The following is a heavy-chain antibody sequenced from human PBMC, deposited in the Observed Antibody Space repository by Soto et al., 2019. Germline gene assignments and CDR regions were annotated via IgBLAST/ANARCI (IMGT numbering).Heavy chain of an antibody. J-gene: IGHJ4*02. CDR2: IDHDGPT. Sequence: EVQLVESGGGLVQPGGSLRLSCAGSGFTFSNYWMHWVRQAPGKGLEWVSRIDHDGPTDYADSVRGRFTISRDNAENTLYLQMTSLRPAGTAVYYCVRDSHGDYWGQGTLVTVSS. V-gene: IGHV3-74*01. CDR1: GFTFSNYW. CDR3: VRDSHGDY.